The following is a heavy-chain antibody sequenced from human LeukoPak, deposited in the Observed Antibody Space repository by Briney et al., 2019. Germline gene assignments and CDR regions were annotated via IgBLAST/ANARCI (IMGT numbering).Heavy chain of an antibody. CDR2: ISGSGGST. CDR1: GFTFSSYA. V-gene: IGHV3-23*01. J-gene: IGHJ4*02. D-gene: IGHD3-22*01. Sequence: RPGGSLRLSCAASGFTFSSYAMSWVRQAPGKGLEWVSAISGSGGSTYYADSVKGRFTISRDNSKNTLYLQMNSLRAEDTAVYYCAKDDNYYESSGYPVAAYWGQGTLVTVSS. CDR3: AKDDNYYESSGYPVAAY.